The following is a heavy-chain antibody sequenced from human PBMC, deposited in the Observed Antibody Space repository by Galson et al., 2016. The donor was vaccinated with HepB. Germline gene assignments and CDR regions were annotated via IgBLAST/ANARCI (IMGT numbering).Heavy chain of an antibody. CDR2: ISGDGIYT. D-gene: IGHD2-21*02. CDR1: GFTFSTYD. J-gene: IGHJ4*02. CDR3: TKIGRDYYFEN. Sequence: SLRLSCAASGFTFSTYDMRWVRRGPGKGLGWVSAISGDGIYTYYSDSVKGRFTISRDNSKNTVYLQMNGLRAEDTAVYYCTKIGRDYYFENWGQGALVTVSS. V-gene: IGHV3-23*01.